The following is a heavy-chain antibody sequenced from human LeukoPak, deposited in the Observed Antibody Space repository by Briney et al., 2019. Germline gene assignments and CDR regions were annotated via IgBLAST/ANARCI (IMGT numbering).Heavy chain of an antibody. CDR1: GYTVTGSD. J-gene: IGHJ2*01. V-gene: IGHV1-2*02. Sequence: GASGKVSCKASGYTVTGSDMHWFRQAPGQGLEGLGWINPNSGGTNYRQKFQGRVTMYRDTSISTAYMELSRLRADDTAVYYCARDSAYCSSTSCYPQTNRYFDLWGRGTLVTVSS. CDR3: ARDSAYCSSTSCYPQTNRYFDL. CDR2: INPNSGGT. D-gene: IGHD2-2*01.